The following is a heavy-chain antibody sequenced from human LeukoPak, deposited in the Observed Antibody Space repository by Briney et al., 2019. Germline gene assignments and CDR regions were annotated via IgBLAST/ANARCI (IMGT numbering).Heavy chain of an antibody. CDR2: ITGSTGRT. D-gene: IGHD2-8*01. CDR1: GFTFSIYA. V-gene: IGHV3-23*01. J-gene: IGHJ4*02. CDR3: ARRYCTNGVCYFFDY. Sequence: PGGSLRLSCAASGFTFSIYAMTWVRQAPGKGLEWVSEITGSTGRTYYADSVNGRFTISRDNSKNTLFLQMNSLRGEDTAIYYCARRYCTNGVCYFFDYWGQGTLVPVSS.